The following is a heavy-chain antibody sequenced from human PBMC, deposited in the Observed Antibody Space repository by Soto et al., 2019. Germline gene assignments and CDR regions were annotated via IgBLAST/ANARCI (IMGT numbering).Heavy chain of an antibody. Sequence: QITLKESGPTLVKPTQTLTLTCTFSGFSLSTSGVAVGWVRQPPGKALEWLALIYWDDDERYSAPLKNRLTITQDTSKNQAVLTITNMDPVDTATYYCARRRCSGGSCYYFDYWGQGTLVIVSS. V-gene: IGHV2-5*02. CDR1: GFSLSTSGVA. CDR2: IYWDDDE. CDR3: ARRRCSGGSCYYFDY. J-gene: IGHJ4*02. D-gene: IGHD2-15*01.